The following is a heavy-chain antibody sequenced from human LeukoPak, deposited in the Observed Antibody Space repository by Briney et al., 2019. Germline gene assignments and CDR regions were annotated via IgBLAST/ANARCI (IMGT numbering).Heavy chain of an antibody. J-gene: IGHJ4*02. D-gene: IGHD3-10*01. CDR2: IYTSGST. CDR1: GYSISSGYY. Sequence: SETLSLTCTVSGYSISSGYYWGWIRQPPGKGLEWIGRIYTSGSTNYNPSLKSRVTMSVDTSKNQFSLKLSSVTAADTAVYYCASEGEVRGVTTDYWGQGTLVTVSS. V-gene: IGHV4-38-2*02. CDR3: ASEGEVRGVTTDY.